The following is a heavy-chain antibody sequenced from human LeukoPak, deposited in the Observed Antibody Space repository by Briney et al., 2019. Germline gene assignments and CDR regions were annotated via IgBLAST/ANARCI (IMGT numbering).Heavy chain of an antibody. CDR2: ISYDGSNK. CDR1: GFTFSSYG. CDR3: AKDNSGSYSYYFDY. V-gene: IGHV3-30*18. D-gene: IGHD1-26*01. Sequence: GGSLRLSCAASGFTFSSYGMHWVRQAPGKGLERVAVISYDGSNKYYADSVKGRFTISRDNSKNTLYLQMNSLRAEDPAVYYCAKDNSGSYSYYFDYWGQGTLVTVSS. J-gene: IGHJ4*02.